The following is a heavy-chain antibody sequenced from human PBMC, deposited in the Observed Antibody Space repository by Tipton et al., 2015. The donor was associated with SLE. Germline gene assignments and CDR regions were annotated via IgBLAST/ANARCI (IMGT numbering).Heavy chain of an antibody. CDR2: IYGSGSA. CDR3: ATDLSDSWYWFDP. V-gene: IGHV4-61*02. CDR1: GDSVSNEFYS. Sequence: TLSLTCAVSGDSVSNEFYSWGWVRQPAGKGLEWIGRIYGSGSAKYNPSLKSRVTISADVSKNQSSLKLTSVTAADTAVYYCATDLSDSWYWFDPWGQGTLVTVSS. D-gene: IGHD6-13*01. J-gene: IGHJ5*02.